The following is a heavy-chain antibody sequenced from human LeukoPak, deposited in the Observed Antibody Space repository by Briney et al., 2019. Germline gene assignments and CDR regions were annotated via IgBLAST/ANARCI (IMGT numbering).Heavy chain of an antibody. D-gene: IGHD5-18*01. CDR3: ARVKHTWIQLLDAVDY. J-gene: IGHJ4*02. V-gene: IGHV3-30*04. CDR2: ISYGGSNK. CDR1: GFTFSSYA. Sequence: GSLRLSCAASGFTFSSYAMHWVRQAPGKGLEWVAVISYGGSNKYYADSVKGRFTISRDNSKNTLYLQMNSLRAEDTAVYYCARVKHTWIQLLDAVDYWGQGTLVTVSS.